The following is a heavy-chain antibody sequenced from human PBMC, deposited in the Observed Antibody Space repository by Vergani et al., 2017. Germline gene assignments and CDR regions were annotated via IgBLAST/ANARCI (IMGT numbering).Heavy chain of an antibody. J-gene: IGHJ4*02. D-gene: IGHD2-21*02. CDR2: ISAYNGNT. Sequence: QVQLVQSGAEVKKPGASVKVSCKASGYTFTSYGISWVRQAPGQGLEWMGWISAYNGNTNYAQKLQGRVTMTTDTSTSTAYMELRSLRSDDTAVYYCARDDSESTYCGGDCYWKRAHPNDYWGQGTLVTVSS. CDR1: GYTFTSYG. V-gene: IGHV1-18*01. CDR3: ARDDSESTYCGGDCYWKRAHPNDY.